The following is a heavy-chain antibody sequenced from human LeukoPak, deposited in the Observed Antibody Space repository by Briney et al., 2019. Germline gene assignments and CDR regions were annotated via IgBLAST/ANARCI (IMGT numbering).Heavy chain of an antibody. D-gene: IGHD1-14*01. J-gene: IGHJ5*02. CDR1: GGTFSSYA. Sequence: ASVKVSCKASGGTFSSYAISWVRQAPGQGLEWMGGIIPIFGTANYAQKFQGRVTITADESTSTAYMELSSLRSEDTAVYYCANNPAGEGWFDPWGQGTLVTVSS. CDR2: IIPIFGTA. CDR3: ANNPAGEGWFDP. V-gene: IGHV1-69*13.